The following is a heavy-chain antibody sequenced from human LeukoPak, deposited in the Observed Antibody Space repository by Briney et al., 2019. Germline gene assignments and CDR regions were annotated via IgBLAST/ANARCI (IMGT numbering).Heavy chain of an antibody. V-gene: IGHV4-34*01. CDR3: AREPIAVAGKIIYYYGMDV. D-gene: IGHD6-19*01. CDR2: INHSGST. J-gene: IGHJ6*02. Sequence: SETLSLTCAVYGGSFSGYYWSWIRQPPGKGLEWIGEINHSGSTNYNPSLKSRVTISVDTSKNQFSLKLSSVTAADTAVYYCAREPIAVAGKIIYYYGMDVWGQGTTVTVSS. CDR1: GGSFSGYY.